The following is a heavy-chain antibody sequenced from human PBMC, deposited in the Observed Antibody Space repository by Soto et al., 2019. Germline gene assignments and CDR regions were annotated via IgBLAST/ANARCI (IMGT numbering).Heavy chain of an antibody. D-gene: IGHD4-17*01. V-gene: IGHV4-59*01. J-gene: IGHJ3*02. CDR1: GGSISSYY. CDR2: IYYSGST. CDR3: ARDRGVDYGDYGDAFDI. Sequence: QVQLQESGPGLVKPSETLSLTCTVSGGSISSYYWSWIRQPPGKGLEWIGYIYYSGSTNYNPSLKSRVTISVDTSKNQFSLKLSSVTAADTAVYYCARDRGVDYGDYGDAFDIWGQGTMVTVSS.